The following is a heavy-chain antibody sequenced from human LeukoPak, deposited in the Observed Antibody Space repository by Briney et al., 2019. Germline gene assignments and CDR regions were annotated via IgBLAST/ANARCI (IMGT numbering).Heavy chain of an antibody. Sequence: SETLSLTCTVSGGSISSYYWSWIRQPAGKGLEWIGRIYTSGSTNYNPSLKSRVTMSVDTSKNQFSLKLSSVTAADTAVYYCAVSVAGTGHGWFDPWGQGTLVTVSP. CDR1: GGSISSYY. V-gene: IGHV4-4*07. J-gene: IGHJ5*02. CDR3: AVSVAGTGHGWFDP. CDR2: IYTSGST. D-gene: IGHD6-19*01.